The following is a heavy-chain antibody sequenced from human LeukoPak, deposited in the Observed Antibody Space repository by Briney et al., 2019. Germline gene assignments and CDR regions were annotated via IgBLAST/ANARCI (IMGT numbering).Heavy chain of an antibody. J-gene: IGHJ4*02. D-gene: IGHD3-9*01. V-gene: IGHV3-48*03. CDR1: GLNFNTYE. CDR2: IGASGSLM. CDR3: ARDSLHDYGGTGYGYYFDY. Sequence: PGGSLRLSCAASGLNFNTYEMIWVRQAPGKGLEWISYIGASGSLMYYAESVRGRFTISRDSAKNSLYLQLNSLRDDDTAVYYCARDSLHDYGGTGYGYYFDYWGQGTLVTVSS.